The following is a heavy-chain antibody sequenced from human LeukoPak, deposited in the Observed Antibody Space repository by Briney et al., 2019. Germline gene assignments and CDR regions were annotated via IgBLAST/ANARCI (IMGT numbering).Heavy chain of an antibody. J-gene: IGHJ4*02. CDR1: GFTFSSYS. Sequence: PGGSLRLSCAASGFTFSSYSMTWVRQAPGKGLEWVSYISSSSSTIYYADSVKGRFTISRDNAKNSLYLQMNSLRAEDTAVYYCARAAYYYDSSGYYVDRYYFDYWGQGTLVTVSS. V-gene: IGHV3-48*01. CDR2: ISSSSSTI. D-gene: IGHD3-22*01. CDR3: ARAAYYYDSSGYYVDRYYFDY.